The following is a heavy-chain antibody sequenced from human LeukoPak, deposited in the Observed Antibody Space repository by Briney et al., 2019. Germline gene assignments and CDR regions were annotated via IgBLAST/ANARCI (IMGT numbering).Heavy chain of an antibody. V-gene: IGHV3-21*01. D-gene: IGHD2/OR15-2a*01. CDR3: ARDRPGAFDFLFEY. Sequence: GGSLRLYCAAAGFTISSYSMNWVRQAPGKGLEWVSSISSSSSYIFYADSMKGRFTISRDNAKNSLYLHMNSLRAEDTAVYYCARDRPGAFDFLFEYWGQGTLVTVSS. CDR2: ISSSSSYI. J-gene: IGHJ4*02. CDR1: GFTISSYS.